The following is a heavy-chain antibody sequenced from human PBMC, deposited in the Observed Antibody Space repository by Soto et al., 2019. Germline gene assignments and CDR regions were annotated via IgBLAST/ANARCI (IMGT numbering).Heavy chain of an antibody. CDR1: GGTFSSYA. D-gene: IGHD4-17*01. V-gene: IGHV1-69*13. Sequence: SVKVSCKASGGTFSSYAISWVRQAPGQGLEWMGGIIPIFGTANYAQKFQGRVTITADESTSTAYMELSSLRSEDTAVYYCANGDNTPNYYYYYGMDVWGQGTTVTVSS. CDR3: ANGDNTPNYYYYYGMDV. CDR2: IIPIFGTA. J-gene: IGHJ6*02.